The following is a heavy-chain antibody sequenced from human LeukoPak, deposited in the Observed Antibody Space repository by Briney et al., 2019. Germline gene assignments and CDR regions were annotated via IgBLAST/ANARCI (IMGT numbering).Heavy chain of an antibody. V-gene: IGHV3-74*01. J-gene: IGHJ4*02. CDR3: LAAAGTIG. CDR1: GFTFSCYW. D-gene: IGHD6-13*01. Sequence: GGSLRLSCAASGFTFSCYWMHWVRQAPGKGLVWVSRVNNDGSTTNYADSVKGRFTISRDNTKNTLYLQMNSLRAEDTAVYFCLAAAGTIGWGQGTLVTVSS. CDR2: VNNDGSTT.